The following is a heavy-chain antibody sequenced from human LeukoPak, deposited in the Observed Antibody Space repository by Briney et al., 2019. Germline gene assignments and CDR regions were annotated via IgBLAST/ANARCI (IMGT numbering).Heavy chain of an antibody. J-gene: IGHJ6*02. CDR1: GGSISSYY. CDR3: ARRHYGSGSSYYYGMDV. V-gene: IGHV4-59*08. Sequence: SETLSLTCTVSGGSISSYYWSWVRQPPGKGLEWIGYIYYSGSTNYNPSLKSRVTISLDTSKNQFSLKVSSVTAADTAVYYCARRHYGSGSSYYYGMDVWGQGTTVTVSS. CDR2: IYYSGST. D-gene: IGHD3-10*01.